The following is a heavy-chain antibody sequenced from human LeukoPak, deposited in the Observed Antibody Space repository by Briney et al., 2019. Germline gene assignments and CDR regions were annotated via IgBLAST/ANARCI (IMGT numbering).Heavy chain of an antibody. CDR1: GFTVSSNY. V-gene: IGHV3-21*01. Sequence: GGSLRLSCAASGFTVSSNYMSWVRQAPGKGLEWVSSISSSSSYIYYADSVKGRFTISRDNAKNSLYLQMNSLRAEDTAVYYCARDSDVYYYMDVWGKGTTVTISS. CDR3: ARDSDVYYYMDV. D-gene: IGHD5-24*01. CDR2: ISSSSSYI. J-gene: IGHJ6*03.